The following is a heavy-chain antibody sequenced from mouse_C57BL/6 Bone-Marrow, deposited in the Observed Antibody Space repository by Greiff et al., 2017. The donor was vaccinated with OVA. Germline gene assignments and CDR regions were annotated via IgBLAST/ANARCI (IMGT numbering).Heavy chain of an antibody. CDR2: IWSGGST. V-gene: IGHV2-2*01. CDR1: GFSLTSYG. Sequence: VKLMESGPGLVQPSQSLSITCTVSGFSLTSYGVHWVRQSPGKGLEWLGVIWSGGSTDYNAAFISRLSISKDNSKSQVFFKMNSLQADDTAIYYCARHYGSRDYAMDYWGQGTSVTVSS. CDR3: ARHYGSRDYAMDY. D-gene: IGHD1-1*01. J-gene: IGHJ4*01.